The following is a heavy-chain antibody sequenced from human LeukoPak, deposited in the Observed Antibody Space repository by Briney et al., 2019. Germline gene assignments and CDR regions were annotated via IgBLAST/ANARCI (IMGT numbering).Heavy chain of an antibody. J-gene: IGHJ4*02. D-gene: IGHD3-9*01. CDR1: GFTFDDYA. CDR3: AKDTLRYFDWLLDY. V-gene: IGHV3-9*03. Sequence: PGRSLRLSCPASGFTFDDYAMHWVRQAPGKGLEWVSGISWNSGSIGYADSVKGRFTISRDNAKNSLYLQMNSLRAEDMALYYCAKDTLRYFDWLLDYWGQGTLVTVSS. CDR2: ISWNSGSI.